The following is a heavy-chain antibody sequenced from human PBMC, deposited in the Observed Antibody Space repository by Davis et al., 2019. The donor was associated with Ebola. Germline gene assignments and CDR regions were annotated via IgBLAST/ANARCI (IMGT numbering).Heavy chain of an antibody. J-gene: IGHJ6*02. D-gene: IGHD3-10*01. Sequence: GGSLRLSCAASGFTFSSYGMHWVRQAPGKGLEWVAVISYDGSNKYYADSVKGRFAISRDNAKKSLYLQMNSLRAEDTAVYYCARDLRGSGSFWKSYYYYGMDVWGQGTTVTVSS. CDR3: ARDLRGSGSFWKSYYYYGMDV. CDR2: ISYDGSNK. CDR1: GFTFSSYG. V-gene: IGHV3-30*03.